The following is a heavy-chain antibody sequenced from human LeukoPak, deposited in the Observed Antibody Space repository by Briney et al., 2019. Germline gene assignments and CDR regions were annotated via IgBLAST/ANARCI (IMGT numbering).Heavy chain of an antibody. D-gene: IGHD2-15*01. J-gene: IGHJ4*02. V-gene: IGHV3-7*01. CDR2: IKKTGSET. CDR1: KFIFSNYW. CDR3: AREDGYCSGGNCYSYFDS. Sequence: GGSLRLSCEASKFIFSNYWMSWVRQAPGKGLEWVAYIKKTGSETYYVDSVKGRFTITRDNARNSVFLQMNSLRAEDTAVYYCAREDGYCSGGNCYSYFDSWGQGTLVTVFS.